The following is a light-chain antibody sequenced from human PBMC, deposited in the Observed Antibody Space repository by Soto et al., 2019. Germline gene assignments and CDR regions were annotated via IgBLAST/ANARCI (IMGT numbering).Light chain of an antibody. J-gene: IGKJ5*01. V-gene: IGKV3-20*01. CDR3: QQYDNSPIT. CDR1: QSISGTY. Sequence: DTVLTQSPGTLSLTSGERATLSCRASQSISGTYLAWYQQKPGQAPRLLIYGASSRATGIPDRFSGTGSETDFTLTISRLEPEDFAVYYCQQYDNSPITFGQGTRLEIK. CDR2: GAS.